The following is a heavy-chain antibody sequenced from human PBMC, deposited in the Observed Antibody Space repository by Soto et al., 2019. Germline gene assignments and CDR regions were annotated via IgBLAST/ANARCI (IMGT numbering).Heavy chain of an antibody. CDR1: GGSISSDY. CDR3: APRAADYVFGSVYYPXYSYMDV. Sequence: SETLSLTCTVSGGSISSDYWSWIRQPPGKGLEWIGYIYYSGSTNYNPSLKSRVTISVDTSKNQFSLKLSSVTAADTAVYYCAPRAADYVFGSVYYPXYSYMDVWGKGTTVTVP. V-gene: IGHV4-59*08. CDR2: IYYSGST. J-gene: IGHJ6*03. D-gene: IGHD3-3*01.